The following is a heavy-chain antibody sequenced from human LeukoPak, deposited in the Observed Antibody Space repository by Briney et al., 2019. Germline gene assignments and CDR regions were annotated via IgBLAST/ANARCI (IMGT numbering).Heavy chain of an antibody. Sequence: GASVKVSCKXSGGTFSSYTISWVPQAPGQGLEWMGRIIPILGIANYAQKFQGRVTITADKSTSTAYMELSSLRPEDTAVYYCARENDGFFDYWGQGTLVTVSS. CDR3: ARENDGFFDY. CDR2: IIPILGIA. V-gene: IGHV1-69*04. D-gene: IGHD5-24*01. J-gene: IGHJ4*02. CDR1: GGTFSSYT.